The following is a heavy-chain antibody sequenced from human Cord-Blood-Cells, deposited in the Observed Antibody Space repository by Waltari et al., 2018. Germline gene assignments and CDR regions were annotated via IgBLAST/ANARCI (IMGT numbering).Heavy chain of an antibody. CDR2: ICSGGDT. CDR3: ARGGYSSGWCLVY. CDR1: GFTVSSNY. J-gene: IGHJ4*02. Sequence: EVQLVESGGGLIQPGGSLRLSCAASGFTVSSNYMSWVRQAPGKGVEWVSVICSGGDTYYADSVKGRFTISRDNSKNTLYLQMNSLRAEDTAVYYCARGGYSSGWCLVYWGQGTLVTVSS. D-gene: IGHD6-19*01. V-gene: IGHV3-53*01.